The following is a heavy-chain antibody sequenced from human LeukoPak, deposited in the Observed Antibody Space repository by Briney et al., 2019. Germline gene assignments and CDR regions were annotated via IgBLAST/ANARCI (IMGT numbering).Heavy chain of an antibody. CDR3: ASSLGDSSWYSFDY. Sequence: SETLSLTCTVSGASISSNNHYWGWIRQPPGKGLEWIGYIYYSGSTNYNPSLKSRVTISVDTSKNQFSLKLSSVTAADTAVYYCASSLGDSSWYSFDYWGQGTLVTVSS. D-gene: IGHD6-13*01. J-gene: IGHJ4*02. CDR2: IYYSGST. CDR1: GASISSNNHY. V-gene: IGHV4-61*05.